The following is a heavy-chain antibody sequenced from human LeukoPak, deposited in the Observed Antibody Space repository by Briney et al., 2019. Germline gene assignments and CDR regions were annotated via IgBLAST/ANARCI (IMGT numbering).Heavy chain of an antibody. D-gene: IGHD5-18*01. CDR2: ISGRGDYT. CDR3: AKGYTYGSD. Sequence: HPGGSLRLSCAASGFTFNNYAMNWVRQAPGKGLHWVSTISGRGDYTYYADSVKGRFTISRDNSKNTLYLQMNSLRAEDTAVYYCAKGYTYGSDWGQGTLVTVSS. CDR1: GFTFNNYA. J-gene: IGHJ4*02. V-gene: IGHV3-23*01.